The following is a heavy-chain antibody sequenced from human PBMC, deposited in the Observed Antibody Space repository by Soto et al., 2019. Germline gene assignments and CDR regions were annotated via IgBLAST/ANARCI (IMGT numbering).Heavy chain of an antibody. CDR3: ARPVAYSYLLDAFDI. J-gene: IGHJ3*02. CDR2: IIPIFGTA. Sequence: SVKVSCKASGGTFSSYAISWVRQAPGQGLEWMGGIIPIFGTANYAQKFQGRVTITADESTSTAYMELSSLRSEDTAVYYCARPVAYSYLLDAFDIWGQGTMATV. CDR1: GGTFSSYA. D-gene: IGHD5-18*01. V-gene: IGHV1-69*13.